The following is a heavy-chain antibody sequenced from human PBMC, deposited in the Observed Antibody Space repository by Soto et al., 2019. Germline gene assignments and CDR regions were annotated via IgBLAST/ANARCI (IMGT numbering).Heavy chain of an antibody. D-gene: IGHD1-26*01. V-gene: IGHV3-23*01. Sequence: LRLSCAASGFTFSSYAMNWVRQAPGKGLEWVSAISNSGGNTYYADSVKGRFTISRDNSKNTLYLQMNSLRTEDTAVYYCAKSGSHSYFDYWGQGTLVTVSS. CDR1: GFTFSSYA. CDR2: ISNSGGNT. J-gene: IGHJ4*02. CDR3: AKSGSHSYFDY.